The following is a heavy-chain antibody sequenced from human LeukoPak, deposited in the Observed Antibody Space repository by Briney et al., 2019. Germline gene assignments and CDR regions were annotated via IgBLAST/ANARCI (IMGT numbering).Heavy chain of an antibody. J-gene: IGHJ6*02. Sequence: GGSLRLSCAASGFTFSDYYMSWIRQAPGKGLEWVSYISSSGGTIYFADSVKDRFTISRDNAKNSLYLQMNSLRAEDTAVYYCARGDSGYDGPYYYYYGMDVWGQGTTVTVSS. CDR2: ISSSGGTI. CDR3: ARGDSGYDGPYYYYYGMDV. V-gene: IGHV3-11*04. CDR1: GFTFSDYY. D-gene: IGHD5-12*01.